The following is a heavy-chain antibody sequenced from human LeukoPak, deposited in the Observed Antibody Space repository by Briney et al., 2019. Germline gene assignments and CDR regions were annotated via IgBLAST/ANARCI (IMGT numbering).Heavy chain of an antibody. J-gene: IGHJ5*02. CDR1: GGTFSSYA. V-gene: IGHV1-69*15. CDR3: ARDRLDCSSTSCYPPYNWFDP. CDR2: IIPIFGTA. Sequence: GASVKVSCKASGGTFSSYAISWVRQAPGQGLEWMGRIIPIFGTANYAQKFQGRVTITADESTSTAYMELSSLRSEDTAVYYCARDRLDCSSTSCYPPYNWFDPWGQGTLVTVSS. D-gene: IGHD2-2*01.